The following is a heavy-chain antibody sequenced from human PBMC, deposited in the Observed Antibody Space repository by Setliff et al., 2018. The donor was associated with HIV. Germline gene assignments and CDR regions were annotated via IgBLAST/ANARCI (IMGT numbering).Heavy chain of an antibody. CDR3: VRDPIEGYPDYFDY. D-gene: IGHD1-26*01. V-gene: IGHV1-3*01. CDR2: INAGNGDT. Sequence: ASVKVSCKASGYTFTNYAMHWVRQAPGQRLEWMGWINAGNGDTKYSQKFQGRVTFTWDTSASTAYMELNSLRPEDTATYYCVRDPIEGYPDYFDYWGQGTLVTVSS. CDR1: GYTFTNYA. J-gene: IGHJ4*02.